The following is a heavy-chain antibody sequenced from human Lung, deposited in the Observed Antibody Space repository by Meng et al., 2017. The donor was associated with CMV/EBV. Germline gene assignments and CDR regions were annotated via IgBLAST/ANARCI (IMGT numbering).Heavy chain of an antibody. CDR1: GFTISNAK. CDR2: IKPTTEHETI. Sequence: SCAGSGFTISNAKISWVRQAPGKGLEWVARIKPTTEHETIDYAAPVEGRFTISRDDSRNTVYLQMNSLKSEDTAVYFCTTVNWNYYDYWRQGTVVTVSS. J-gene: IGHJ4*02. V-gene: IGHV3-15*01. D-gene: IGHD1-1*01. CDR3: TTVNWNYYDY.